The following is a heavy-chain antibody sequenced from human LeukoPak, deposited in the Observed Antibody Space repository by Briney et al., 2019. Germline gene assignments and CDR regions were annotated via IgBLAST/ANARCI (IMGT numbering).Heavy chain of an antibody. CDR1: GYSISSGYY. CDR3: ARTAEYYYDSSGYFDY. Sequence: SETLSLTCAVSGYSISSGYYWGWIRQPPGKGLEWIGSIYHSGSTYYNPSLKSRVTISVDTSKNQFSLKLSSVTAADTAVYYCARTAEYYYDSSGYFDYWGQRTLVTVSS. D-gene: IGHD3-22*01. V-gene: IGHV4-38-2*01. J-gene: IGHJ4*02. CDR2: IYHSGST.